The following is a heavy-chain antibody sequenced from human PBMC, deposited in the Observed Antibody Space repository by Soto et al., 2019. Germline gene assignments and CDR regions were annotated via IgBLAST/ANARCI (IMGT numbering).Heavy chain of an antibody. V-gene: IGHV1-18*01. Sequence: ASVKVSCKASGYTFITHGVTWVRQAPGQGLEWMGWITPYNGKTHYAQKVQDRVTMTTDTAATTAYMELRSLTSDDSAMYFCARDTSNYFDHWGQGILVTVSS. CDR2: ITPYNGKT. D-gene: IGHD4-4*01. CDR3: ARDTSNYFDH. J-gene: IGHJ4*02. CDR1: GYTFITHG.